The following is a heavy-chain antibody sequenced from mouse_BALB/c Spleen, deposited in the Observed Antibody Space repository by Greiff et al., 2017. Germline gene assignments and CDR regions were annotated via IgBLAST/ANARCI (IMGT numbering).Heavy chain of an antibody. CDR3: ARLRRLAWFAY. V-gene: IGHV3-2*02. CDR1: GYSITSDYA. CDR2: ISYSGST. D-gene: IGHD2-12*01. J-gene: IGHJ3*01. Sequence: EVQLQESGPGLVKPSQSLSLTCTVTGYSITSDYAWNWIRQFPGNKLEWMGYISYSGSTSYNPSLKSRISITRDTSKNQFFLQLNSVTTEDTATYYCARLRRLAWFAYWGQGTLVTVSA.